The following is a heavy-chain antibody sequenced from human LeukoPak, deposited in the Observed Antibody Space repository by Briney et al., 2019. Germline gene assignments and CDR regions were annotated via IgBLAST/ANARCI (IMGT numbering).Heavy chain of an antibody. CDR2: IIPIFGTA. D-gene: IGHD4-11*01. V-gene: IGHV1-69*05. CDR3: AREASWGTVTTRDAFDI. CDR1: GYTFTSYA. J-gene: IGHJ3*02. Sequence: SVKVSCKASGYTFTSYAISWVRQAPGQGLEWMGGIIPIFGTANYAQKFQGRVTITTDESTSTAYMELSSLRSEDTAVYYCAREASWGTVTTRDAFDIWGQGAMVTASS.